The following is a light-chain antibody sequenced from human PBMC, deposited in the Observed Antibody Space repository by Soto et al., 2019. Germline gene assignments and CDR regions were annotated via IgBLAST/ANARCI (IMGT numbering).Light chain of an antibody. Sequence: QSALTQAASVSGSPGQSITISCTGTSSDIGGSDYVSWYQKHPGKAPKVIIYEVSDRPSGVSDRFSGSKSGNTASLTISGLQAADEADYYRSSYVTSGTLVFGGGTKLTVL. CDR2: EVS. J-gene: IGLJ3*02. CDR1: SSDIGGSDY. CDR3: SSYVTSGTLV. V-gene: IGLV2-14*01.